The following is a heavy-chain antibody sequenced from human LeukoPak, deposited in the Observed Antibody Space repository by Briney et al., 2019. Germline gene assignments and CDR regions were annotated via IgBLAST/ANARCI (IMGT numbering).Heavy chain of an antibody. CDR3: ARGPPFDY. J-gene: IGHJ4*02. Sequence: SQTLSLTCAISGDSVSRNTAAWNWIRQSPSRGLEWLGRTYYRSKWLNCYALSVKSRIIVNPDTSKDQFSLQLMSVTPDDTAVYYCARGPPFDYWGQGILVTVSS. CDR2: TYYRSKWLN. CDR1: GDSVSRNTAA. V-gene: IGHV6-1*01.